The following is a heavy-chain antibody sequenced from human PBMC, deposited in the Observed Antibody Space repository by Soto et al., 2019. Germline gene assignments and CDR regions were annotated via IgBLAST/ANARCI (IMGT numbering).Heavy chain of an antibody. CDR1: GFTFSDYY. J-gene: IGHJ3*02. Sequence: GGSLRLSCAASGFTFSDYYMSWIRQAPGKGLEWVSYISSSGSTIYYADSVKGRFTISRDNAKNSLYLQMNSLRAEDTAVYYCARDYEYSSSSYAFEIWGQGTMVTVS. CDR3: ARDYEYSSSSYAFEI. CDR2: ISSSGSTI. V-gene: IGHV3-11*01. D-gene: IGHD6-6*01.